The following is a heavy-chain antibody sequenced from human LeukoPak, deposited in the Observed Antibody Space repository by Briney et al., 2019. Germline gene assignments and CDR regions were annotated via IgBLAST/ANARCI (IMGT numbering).Heavy chain of an antibody. CDR2: ISGSGGST. J-gene: IGHJ4*02. V-gene: IGHV3-23*01. Sequence: PGGSLRLSCAASGFTFSSYAMSWVRQAPGKGLEWVSAISGSGGSTYYADSVKGRFTISRDNSKNTLYLQMNNLRAEDTAVYYCAKDPGLDTSRGNYIYWGQGTLVTVSS. CDR3: AKDPGLDTSRGNYIY. CDR1: GFTFSSYA. D-gene: IGHD1-7*01.